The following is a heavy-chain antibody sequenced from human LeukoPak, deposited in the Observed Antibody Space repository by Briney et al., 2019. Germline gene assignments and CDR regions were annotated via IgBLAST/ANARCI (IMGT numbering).Heavy chain of an antibody. CDR3: AKGQYYDYVWGSYRPH. V-gene: IGHV3-23*01. Sequence: GGSLRLSCAASGFTFSSYGMSWVRQAPGKGLEWVSVISGSGDITYYTDSVKGRFTISRDNSKNTLYLQMNSLRAEDTAVYYCAKGQYYDYVWGSYRPHWGQGTLVTVSS. CDR1: GFTFSSYG. D-gene: IGHD3-16*02. J-gene: IGHJ4*02. CDR2: ISGSGDIT.